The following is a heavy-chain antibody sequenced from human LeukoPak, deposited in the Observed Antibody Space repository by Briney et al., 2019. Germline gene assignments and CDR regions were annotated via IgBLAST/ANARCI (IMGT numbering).Heavy chain of an antibody. CDR3: AKDLRSGTYPPDAFDI. V-gene: IGHV3-23*01. Sequence: GGSLRLSCAASGFTFSSYAMTWVRQAPGKGLEWVSSISSSGGGTYYADSVKGRFTISRDNSRNTLYLQMGSLRAEDTAVYYCAKDLRSGTYPPDAFDIWGQGTMVTVS. CDR1: GFTFSSYA. CDR2: ISSSGGGT. D-gene: IGHD1-26*01. J-gene: IGHJ3*02.